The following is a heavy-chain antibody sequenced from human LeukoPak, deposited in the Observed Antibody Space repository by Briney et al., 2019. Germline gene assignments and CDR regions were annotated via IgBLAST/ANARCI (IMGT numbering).Heavy chain of an antibody. CDR2: ISSSSSTI. J-gene: IGHJ4*02. Sequence: GGSQRLSCAASGFTFSSYSMNWVRQAPGKGLEWVSYISSSSSTIYYADSVKGRFTISRDNAKNSLYLQMNSLRAEDTAVYYCARIESPLDGYFDYWGQGTLVTVSS. V-gene: IGHV3-48*01. CDR3: ARIESPLDGYFDY. CDR1: GFTFSSYS. D-gene: IGHD5-24*01.